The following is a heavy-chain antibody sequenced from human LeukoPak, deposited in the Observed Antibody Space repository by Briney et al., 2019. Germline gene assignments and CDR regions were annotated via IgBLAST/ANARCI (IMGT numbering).Heavy chain of an antibody. J-gene: IGHJ4*02. D-gene: IGHD2/OR15-2a*01. CDR1: GFTFSYYP. V-gene: IGHV3-74*01. CDR3: VSFYETY. Sequence: PGGSLRLSCVASGFTFSYYPLSWVRQAPGKGLVWVSHINSDGSWTSYADSVKGRFTISKDNAKNTVYLQMNNLRAEDTAVYYCVSFYETYWGRGTLVTVSS. CDR2: INSDGSWT.